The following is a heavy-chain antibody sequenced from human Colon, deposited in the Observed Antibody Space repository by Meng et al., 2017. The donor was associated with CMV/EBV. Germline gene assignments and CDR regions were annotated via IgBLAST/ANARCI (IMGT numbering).Heavy chain of an antibody. J-gene: IGHJ5*02. CDR3: VKGHTMINP. D-gene: IGHD3-16*01. CDR2: ISPTGSDT. Sequence: QVHVVQSGGGLVEPVGALRLSCAASGFIFSDYYMTWLREAPGKGLEWVSYISPTGSDTNYADSVRGRFTISRDNAKNSLFLQMSSLTAEDTAVYYCVKGHTMINPWGQGTLVTVSS. CDR1: GFIFSDYY. V-gene: IGHV3-11*05.